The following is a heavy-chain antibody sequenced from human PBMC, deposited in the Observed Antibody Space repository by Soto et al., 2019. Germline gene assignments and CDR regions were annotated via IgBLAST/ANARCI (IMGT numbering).Heavy chain of an antibody. Sequence: GGSLRLSCAAPGFTFSSYGMHWVRQAPGKGLEWVAVISYDGSNKYYADSVKGRFTISRDNSKNTLYLQMNSLRAEDTAVYYCAKALGYCSSTSRLPCRIAARQIDYWGQGTLVTVSS. D-gene: IGHD2-2*01. CDR3: AKALGYCSSTSRLPCRIAARQIDY. J-gene: IGHJ4*02. CDR1: GFTFSSYG. V-gene: IGHV3-30*18. CDR2: ISYDGSNK.